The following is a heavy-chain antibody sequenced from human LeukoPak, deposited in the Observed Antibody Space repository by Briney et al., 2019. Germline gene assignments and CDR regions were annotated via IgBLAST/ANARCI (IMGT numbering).Heavy chain of an antibody. CDR1: GGSISSGDYY. CDR2: IYYTGTT. V-gene: IGHV4-31*03. D-gene: IGHD1-1*01. J-gene: IGHJ5*02. CDR3: AKALDP. Sequence: SETLSLTCTVSGGSISSGDYYWRWIRRHPVKGLEWLGNIYYTGTTYYNPSLRSRLTISRDTSKNQFFLKLSSVTAADTAVYYCAKALDPWGQGTLVTGSS.